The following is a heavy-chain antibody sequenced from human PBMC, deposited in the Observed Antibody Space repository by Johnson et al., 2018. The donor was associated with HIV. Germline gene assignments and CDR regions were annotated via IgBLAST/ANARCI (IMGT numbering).Heavy chain of an antibody. CDR2: ISGSGGST. CDR1: GFTFSSSA. Sequence: VQLVESGGGVVQPGRSLRLSCAASGFTFSSSAMHWVRPAPGKGLEWVPAISGSGGSTYYADSVKGRFPISRDNSKNMLYLQMNSLRVEDTAVYYCAKEGSRGTVTQAPDAFDIWGQGTVVTVSS. J-gene: IGHJ3*02. V-gene: IGHV3-23*04. CDR3: AKEGSRGTVTQAPDAFDI. D-gene: IGHD4-17*01.